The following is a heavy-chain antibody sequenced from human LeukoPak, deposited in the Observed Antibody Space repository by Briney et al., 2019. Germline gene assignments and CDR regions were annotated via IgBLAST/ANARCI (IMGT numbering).Heavy chain of an antibody. CDR2: IIPIFGTA. Sequence: ASVKVSCKASRGTFSNYAISWVRQAPGQGLEWMGGIIPIFGTADYAQKFQGRVTITADESTSTAYMELNSLRSEDTAVYYCARDPSMIRGENTPYFDYWGQGTLVTVSS. D-gene: IGHD3-10*01. CDR3: ARDPSMIRGENTPYFDY. V-gene: IGHV1-69*13. J-gene: IGHJ4*02. CDR1: RGTFSNYA.